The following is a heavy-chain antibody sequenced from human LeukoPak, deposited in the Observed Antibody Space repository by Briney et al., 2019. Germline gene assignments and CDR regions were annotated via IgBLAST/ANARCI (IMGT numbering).Heavy chain of an antibody. CDR1: GYTLTELS. Sequence: ASVEVSCKVSGYTLTELSMHWVRQAPGKGLEWMGGFDPEDGETIYAQKFQGRVTMTEDTSTDTAYMELSSLRSEDTAVYYCATDPRDRMIPFGGVIARDNWGQGTLVTVSS. D-gene: IGHD3-16*02. V-gene: IGHV1-24*01. CDR2: FDPEDGET. CDR3: ATDPRDRMIPFGGVIARDN. J-gene: IGHJ4*02.